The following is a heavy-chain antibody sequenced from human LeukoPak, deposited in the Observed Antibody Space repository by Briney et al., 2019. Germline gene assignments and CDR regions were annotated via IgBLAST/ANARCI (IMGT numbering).Heavy chain of an antibody. D-gene: IGHD3-16*01. J-gene: IGHJ3*01. CDR3: AGMGSLGFDV. V-gene: IGHV7-4-1*01. CDR2: INTYNGNA. CDR1: GYTFTTYA. Sequence: ASVKVSCKATGYTFTTYAMNWVRQSPGQARESRGGINTYNGNATYAQTFRGPFVFSVYTSVSTVYLQIGSLKAEDSAVYYCAGMGSLGFDVWGQGTKIIVSS.